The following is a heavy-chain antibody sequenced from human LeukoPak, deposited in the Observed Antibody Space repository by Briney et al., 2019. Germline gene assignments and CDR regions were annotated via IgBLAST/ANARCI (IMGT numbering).Heavy chain of an antibody. J-gene: IGHJ4*02. D-gene: IGHD6-19*01. CDR1: GFTFTSSA. CDR3: AAPGPEYSSGWYPYFDY. CDR2: IVVGSGNT. V-gene: IGHV1-58*01. Sequence: SVEVSCKASGFTFTSSAVQWVRQARGQRLGWIGWIVVGSGNTNYAQKFQERVTITRDMSTSTAYMELSSLRSEDTAVYYCAAPGPEYSSGWYPYFDYWGQGTLVTVSS.